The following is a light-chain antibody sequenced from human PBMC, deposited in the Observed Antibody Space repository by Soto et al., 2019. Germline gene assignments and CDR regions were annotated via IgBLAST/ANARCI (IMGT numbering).Light chain of an antibody. CDR1: SSDVGGYNY. J-gene: IGLJ1*01. CDR3: CSYAGSNTLNYV. Sequence: QSALTQPRSVSGSPGQSVTISCTGTSSDVGGYNYVSWYQQHPGKAPKLMIYDVSKRPSGVPDRFSGSKSDNTASLTISGLQAEDEADYYCCSYAGSNTLNYVFGTGTKVTVL. V-gene: IGLV2-11*01. CDR2: DVS.